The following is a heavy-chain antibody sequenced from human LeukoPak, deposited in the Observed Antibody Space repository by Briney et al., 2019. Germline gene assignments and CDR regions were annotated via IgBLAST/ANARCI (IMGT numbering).Heavy chain of an antibody. D-gene: IGHD4-17*01. V-gene: IGHV3-30*03. CDR1: GFTFSSYG. CDR2: ISYDGSNK. CDR3: ARDILEGRYGVFV. Sequence: GGSLRLSCAASGFTFSSYGMHWVRQAPGKGLEWVAVISYDGSNKYYADSVKGRFTISRDNSKNTLYLQMNSLRAEDTAVYYCARDILEGRYGVFVWGQGTLVTVSS. J-gene: IGHJ4*02.